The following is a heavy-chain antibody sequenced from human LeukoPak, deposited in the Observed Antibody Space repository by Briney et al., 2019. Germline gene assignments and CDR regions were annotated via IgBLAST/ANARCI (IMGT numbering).Heavy chain of an antibody. V-gene: IGHV1-69*13. D-gene: IGHD7-27*01. Sequence: SVKVSCKASGGTFSSYAISWVRQAPGQGLEWMGGIIPIFGTANYAQKFQGRVTITADESTSTAYMELSSLRPEDTAVYYCARDGGRNWGSGGFDYWGQGTLVTVSS. J-gene: IGHJ4*02. CDR3: ARDGGRNWGSGGFDY. CDR2: IIPIFGTA. CDR1: GGTFSSYA.